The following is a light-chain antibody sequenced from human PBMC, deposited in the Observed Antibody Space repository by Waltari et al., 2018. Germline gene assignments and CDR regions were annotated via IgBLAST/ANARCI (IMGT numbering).Light chain of an antibody. J-gene: IGLJ1*01. V-gene: IGLV2-11*01. CDR1: SRDVGAYHY. CDR3: CSYAGRYTYV. Sequence: QSALTQPRSVSGSPGQSVTISCTRASRDVGAYHYVSWYQQPPGKAPKLMIYDVSKRPSGVPDRFSGSKSGDTASLTISGLRAEDEADYYCCSYAGRYTYVFGTGTKVTVL. CDR2: DVS.